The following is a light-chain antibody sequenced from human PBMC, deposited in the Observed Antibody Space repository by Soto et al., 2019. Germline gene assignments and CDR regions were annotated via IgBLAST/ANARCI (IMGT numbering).Light chain of an antibody. CDR2: DAS. V-gene: IGKV3D-20*01. CDR3: QHYGSSPWT. CDR1: QTVGSTY. J-gene: IGKJ1*01. Sequence: EIVLTQSPATLSLSPGERATLSCGASQTVGSTYLAWYQQKPGLAPRLLIYDASSRATGIPDRFSGSGSGTYFTLTISRLEPEDLAADYCQHYGSSPWTFGQATKVEIK.